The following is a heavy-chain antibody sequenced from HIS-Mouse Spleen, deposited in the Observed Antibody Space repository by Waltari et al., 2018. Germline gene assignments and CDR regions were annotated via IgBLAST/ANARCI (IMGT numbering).Heavy chain of an antibody. CDR3: AKDVRGLTKVGAVREGDY. CDR1: GFTFSSYA. Sequence: EVQLLESGGGLVQPGGSLRLSCAASGFTFSSYAMSWVRQAPGKGLEWVSAISGRGGREDYADAVKGRVTISRDNAKNTLYLQMNSLRAEDTAVYYCAKDVRGLTKVGAVREGDYWGQGTLVTVSS. CDR2: ISGRGGRE. D-gene: IGHD1-26*01. J-gene: IGHJ4*02. V-gene: IGHV3-23*01.